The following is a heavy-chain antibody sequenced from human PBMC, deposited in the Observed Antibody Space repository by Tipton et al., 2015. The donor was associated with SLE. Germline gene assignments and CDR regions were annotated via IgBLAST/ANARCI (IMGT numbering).Heavy chain of an antibody. J-gene: IGHJ3*02. V-gene: IGHV4-39*07. CDR3: ARPAVYGDSRGGFDI. CDR1: GGSIRSSSYY. D-gene: IGHD4-17*01. CDR2: IFYSGGT. Sequence: TLSLTCTVSGGSIRSSSYYWVWIRQPPGKGLEWVGIIFYSGGTYSNPSLKSRVSISVDTSKNQFSLRLSSVTAADTAVYYCARPAVYGDSRGGFDIWGQGTMVTVSS.